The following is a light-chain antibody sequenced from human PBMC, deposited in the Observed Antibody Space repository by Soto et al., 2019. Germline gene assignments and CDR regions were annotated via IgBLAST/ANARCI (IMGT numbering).Light chain of an antibody. CDR2: GAS. CDR3: LQDINYPWT. Sequence: DIQMTQSPSTLSASVGDRVTITCRASQSISVWLAWYQQKPGKAPKLLIYGASNLQSGVPPRFSGSGSGTDFTLAISSLQPEDSATYYCLQDINYPWTFGQGTKVDIK. V-gene: IGKV1-5*01. CDR1: QSISVW. J-gene: IGKJ1*01.